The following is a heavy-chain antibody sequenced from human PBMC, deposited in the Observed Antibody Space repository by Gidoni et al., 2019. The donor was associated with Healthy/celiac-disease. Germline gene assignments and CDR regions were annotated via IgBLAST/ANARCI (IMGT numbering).Heavy chain of an antibody. CDR3: ASRREGGPGDY. D-gene: IGHD3-16*01. J-gene: IGHJ4*02. CDR1: GFTFSSYG. CDR2: IWYDGSNK. V-gene: IGHV3-33*01. Sequence: QVQLVESGGGVVPPGRSLRLSCVAPGFTFSSYGMHWVRQAPGKGLEWVAVIWYDGSNKYYADSVKGRFTISRDNSKNTLYLQMNSLRAEDTAVYYCASRREGGPGDYWGQGTLVTVSS.